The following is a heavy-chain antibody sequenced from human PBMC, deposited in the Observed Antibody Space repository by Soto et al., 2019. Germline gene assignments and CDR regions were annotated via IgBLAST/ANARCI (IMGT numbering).Heavy chain of an antibody. CDR2: IRGSGGDT. J-gene: IGHJ4*02. Sequence: EVPLLESGGGLVQPGGSLRLSCAASGFRFRHHGMSWVRQAPGQGMEWVSAIRGSGGDTYYEDSVKGRFTIARDNAKNTLYLQMRNLGAEDTAVYYCAKLTEDIVVLIAAALGFAFEYWGQGTLVTVAS. D-gene: IGHD2-15*01. CDR1: GFRFRHHG. CDR3: AKLTEDIVVLIAAALGFAFEY. V-gene: IGHV3-23*01.